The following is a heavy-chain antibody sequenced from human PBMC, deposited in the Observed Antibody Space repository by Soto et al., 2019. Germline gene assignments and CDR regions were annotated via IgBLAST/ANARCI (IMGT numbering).Heavy chain of an antibody. CDR2: IYYSGST. Sequence: PSETLSLTCTVSGGSISSWYWSWIRQPPGKGLEWIGYIYYSGSTNYNPSLKSRVTISVDTSKNQFSLKLSSVTAADTAVYYCARDSGRYGDYFDFQHWGQGTLVTVSS. V-gene: IGHV4-59*01. CDR3: ARDSGRYGDYFDFQH. CDR1: GGSISSWY. J-gene: IGHJ1*01. D-gene: IGHD4-17*01.